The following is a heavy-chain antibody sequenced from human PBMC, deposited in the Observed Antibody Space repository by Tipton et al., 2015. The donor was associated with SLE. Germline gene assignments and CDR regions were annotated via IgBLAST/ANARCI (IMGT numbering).Heavy chain of an antibody. J-gene: IGHJ5*02. CDR1: GGSFNGYF. V-gene: IGHV4-34*01. Sequence: TLSLTCAVYGGSFNGYFWTWIRQPPGKGLEWMVDVNYDGGTSYDPSLNSRLTIALNTSPNQFSLRLTSVTAADTAVYYCARVSPFRVAADGRGYSWFDPWGXGTLVTVSS. CDR2: VNYDGGT. CDR3: ARVSPFRVAADGRGYSWFDP. D-gene: IGHD2-15*01.